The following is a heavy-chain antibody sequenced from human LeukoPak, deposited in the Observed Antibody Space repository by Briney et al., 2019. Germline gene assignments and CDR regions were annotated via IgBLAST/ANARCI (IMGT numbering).Heavy chain of an antibody. J-gene: IGHJ4*02. CDR1: GFTFSSYE. Sequence: GGSLRLSCAASGFTFSSYEMNWARQAPGKGLEWVSYISSSGSTIYYADSVKGRFTISRDNAKNSLYLQMNSLRAEDTAVYYCARDKGTYYYDSSPEGYWGQGTLVTVSS. D-gene: IGHD3-22*01. V-gene: IGHV3-48*03. CDR2: ISSSGSTI. CDR3: ARDKGTYYYDSSPEGY.